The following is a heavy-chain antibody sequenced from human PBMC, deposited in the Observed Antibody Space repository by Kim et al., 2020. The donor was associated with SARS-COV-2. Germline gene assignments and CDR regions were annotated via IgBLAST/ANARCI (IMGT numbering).Heavy chain of an antibody. CDR3: ARGSIVLWFGELSGGFDP. V-gene: IGHV1-8*01. Sequence: ASVKVSCKASGYTFTSYDINWVRQATGQGLDWMGWMNPNSGNTGYAQKFQGRVTMTRNTSISTAYMELSSLRSEDTAVYYCARGSIVLWFGELSGGFDPWGQGTLVTVSS. CDR2: MNPNSGNT. J-gene: IGHJ5*02. CDR1: GYTFTSYD. D-gene: IGHD3-10*01.